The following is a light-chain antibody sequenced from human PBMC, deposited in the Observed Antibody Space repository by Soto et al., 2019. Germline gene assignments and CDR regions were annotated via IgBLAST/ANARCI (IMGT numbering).Light chain of an antibody. Sequence: SYELTQPLSVSVALGQTARITCRGNNIGSKNVHWYQQKPGQAPVLVIYRDSNRPSGIPERFSGSNSGNTATLTISRAQAGDEADYYCQVRDSSTVVFGGGTKLTVL. V-gene: IGLV3-9*01. CDR1: NIGSKN. CDR2: RDS. J-gene: IGLJ2*01. CDR3: QVRDSSTVV.